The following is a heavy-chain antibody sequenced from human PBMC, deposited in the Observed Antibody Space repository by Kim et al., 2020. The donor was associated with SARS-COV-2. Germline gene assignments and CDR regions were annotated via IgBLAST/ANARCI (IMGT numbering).Heavy chain of an antibody. CDR2: IGTAGDT. Sequence: GGSLRLSCAASGFTFSSYDMHWVRQATGKGLEWVSAIGTAGDTYYPGSVKGRFTISRENAKNSLYLQMNSLRAGDTAVYYCARGPASGDPGYYYYYMDVWGKGTTVTVSS. D-gene: IGHD7-27*01. V-gene: IGHV3-13*01. J-gene: IGHJ6*03. CDR3: ARGPASGDPGYYYYYMDV. CDR1: GFTFSSYD.